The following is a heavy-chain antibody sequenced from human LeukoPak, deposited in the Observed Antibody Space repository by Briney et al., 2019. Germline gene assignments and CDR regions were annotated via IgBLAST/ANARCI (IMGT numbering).Heavy chain of an antibody. D-gene: IGHD6-13*01. CDR1: GFTFSSYG. J-gene: IGHJ4*02. CDR3: ARDHSSSSEDY. CDR2: IFHTGST. V-gene: IGHV4-38-2*02. Sequence: PGGSLRLSCAASGFTFSSYGMSWVRQAPGKGLEWIGSIFHTGSTYHNPSLKSRVTISVDTSKNQFSLKLNSVTAADTAVYYCARDHSSSSEDYWGQGTLVTVSS.